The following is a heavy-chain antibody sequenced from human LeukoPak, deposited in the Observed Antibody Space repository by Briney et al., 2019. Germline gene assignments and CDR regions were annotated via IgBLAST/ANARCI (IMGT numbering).Heavy chain of an antibody. D-gene: IGHD3-16*01. CDR1: GFTFSTYA. Sequence: GGSLRLSCAASGFTFSTYAMNWVRQAPEKGREWVSGITGSGSSTYYADSVKGRFTIFRDNSRNILYLQMNSLRAEDTAVYFCAKDLPDRFRKFDYWGQGTLVTVSS. CDR2: ITGSGSST. CDR3: AKDLPDRFRKFDY. V-gene: IGHV3-23*01. J-gene: IGHJ4*02.